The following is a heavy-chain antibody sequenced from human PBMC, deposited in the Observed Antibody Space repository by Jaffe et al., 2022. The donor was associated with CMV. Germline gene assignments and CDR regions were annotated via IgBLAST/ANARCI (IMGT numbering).Heavy chain of an antibody. CDR1: GFTVGNNY. V-gene: IGHV3-53*01. J-gene: IGHJ6*02. Sequence: EVQVVESGGGLIQPGGSLRLSCAASGFTVGNNYMSWVRQAPGKGLEWVSITYVNGYTYYADSVKGRFTISRDDSKNTLSLQMNNLRADDTAVYYCARDTMGYSSGYYTGMEVWGQGTTVTVSS. CDR3: ARDTMGYSSGYYTGMEV. CDR2: TYVNGYT. D-gene: IGHD6-19*01.